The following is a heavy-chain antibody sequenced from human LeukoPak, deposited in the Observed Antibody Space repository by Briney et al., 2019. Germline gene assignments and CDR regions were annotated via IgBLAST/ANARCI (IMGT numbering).Heavy chain of an antibody. CDR1: GFTFSSYS. V-gene: IGHV3-21*01. J-gene: IGHJ4*02. CDR2: ISSSSSYI. D-gene: IGHD6-19*01. Sequence: PGGSLRLSCAASGFTFSSYSMNWVRQAPGKGLEWVSSISSSSSYIYYADSVKGRFTISRDNAKNSLYLQMNSLRAEDTAVYYCARDKDVAVAGLFDYWGQGTLVTVSS. CDR3: ARDKDVAVAGLFDY.